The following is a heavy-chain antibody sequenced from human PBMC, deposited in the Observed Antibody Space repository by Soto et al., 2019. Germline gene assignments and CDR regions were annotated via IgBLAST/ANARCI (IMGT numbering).Heavy chain of an antibody. Sequence: PTQPLTQTCNFYGFSLNGNGVGVGWNRQPPGKALEWLALIYWAGDLRYSPALKSRLTITQDPSKDQVVLTMTNMDPTVSGTYYCAHGYVHLLSTFHYVASWGQGIRVTV. CDR3: AHGYVHLLSTFHYVAS. D-gene: IGHD5-12*01. CDR1: GFSLNGNGVG. CDR2: IYWAGDL. V-gene: IGHV2-5*02. J-gene: IGHJ4*02.